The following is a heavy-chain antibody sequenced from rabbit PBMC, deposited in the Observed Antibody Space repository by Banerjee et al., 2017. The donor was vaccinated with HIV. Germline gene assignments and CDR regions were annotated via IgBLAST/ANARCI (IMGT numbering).Heavy chain of an antibody. CDR2: IYGGSSGST. J-gene: IGHJ4*01. V-gene: IGHV1S40*01. CDR3: ARDLAGVIGWNFDL. D-gene: IGHD4-1*01. CDR1: GIDFSSRA. Sequence: QSLEESGGDLVKPGASLTLTCKASGIDFSSRAMCWVRQAPGKGLEWVGTIYGGSSGSTYYASWAKGRFTISKTSSTTVTLQMTSLTAADTATYFCARDLAGVIGWNFDLWGPGTLVTVS.